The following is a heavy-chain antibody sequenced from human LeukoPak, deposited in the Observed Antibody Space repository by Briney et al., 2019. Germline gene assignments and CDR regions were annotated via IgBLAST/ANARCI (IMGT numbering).Heavy chain of an antibody. D-gene: IGHD3-22*01. CDR2: IYSSGST. Sequence: SETLSLTCTVSGASISGSGYYWGWIRQPPGKGLEWIGSIYSSGSTYYNASLQSRVTISIETSKNQISLRLNSVTAADTAVYYCATTAYYYDSSGYPDYWGQGTLVTVSS. V-gene: IGHV4-39*01. CDR1: GASISGSGYY. J-gene: IGHJ4*02. CDR3: ATTAYYYDSSGYPDY.